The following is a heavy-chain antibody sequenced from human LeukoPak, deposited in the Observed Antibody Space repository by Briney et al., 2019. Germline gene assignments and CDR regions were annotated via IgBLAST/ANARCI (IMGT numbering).Heavy chain of an antibody. V-gene: IGHV3-7*01. CDR2: IKHEGSEKQDGSEK. Sequence: GGSLRLSCAASGFTFRQYWMSWVRQAPGKGLEWVANIKHEGSEKQDGSEKNYVDSVKGRFTISRDNAKNSLYLQMNSLRAEDTAVYYCARSGRGVDSFYFYMDVWGKGTTVTVSS. D-gene: IGHD3-10*01. CDR1: GFTFRQYW. J-gene: IGHJ6*03. CDR3: ARSGRGVDSFYFYMDV.